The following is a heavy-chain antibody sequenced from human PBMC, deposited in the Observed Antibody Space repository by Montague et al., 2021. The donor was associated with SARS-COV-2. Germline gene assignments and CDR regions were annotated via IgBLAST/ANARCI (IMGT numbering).Heavy chain of an antibody. Sequence: SETLSLTCAVYGGSFSGYYWSWIRQPPGKGLEWIGEINHSGSTNYNPSLKSRVTISVDTSKNQFSLKLSSVTAADTAVYYCGRISGKRVLLWGQGTLVTVSS. D-gene: IGHD6-6*01. J-gene: IGHJ4*02. CDR2: INHSGST. V-gene: IGHV4-34*01. CDR1: GGSFSGYY. CDR3: GRISGKRVLL.